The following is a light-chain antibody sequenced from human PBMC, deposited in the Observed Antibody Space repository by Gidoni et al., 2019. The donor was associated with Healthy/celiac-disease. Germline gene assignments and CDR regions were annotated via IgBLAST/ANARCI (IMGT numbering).Light chain of an antibody. Sequence: DIQMTQSPSSLAASVGDRVTIPCRASQGIRNDLGWYQQKPGKAPKSMIYAESSLQSGVPSRFSGSGSGTECTLTISSMQPEDFATYYCLKHNSYPQLTFGGGTKVESK. CDR2: AES. CDR3: LKHNSYPQLT. V-gene: IGKV1-17*01. J-gene: IGKJ4*01. CDR1: QGIRND.